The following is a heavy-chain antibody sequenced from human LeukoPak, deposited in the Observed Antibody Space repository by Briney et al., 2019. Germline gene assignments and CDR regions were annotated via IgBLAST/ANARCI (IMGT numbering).Heavy chain of an antibody. CDR1: GFTFSSYA. CDR2: IRWCGGST. J-gene: IGHJ5*02. CDR3: ATVRGTTSNWFDP. V-gene: IGHV3-23*01. D-gene: IGHD4-17*01. Sequence: PGGSLRLSCAASGFTFSSYAMSWVRQAPGKGLEWVSAIRWCGGSTYYADSVKGRFTISRDNSKHTLYLQMHSLRAEDTAVYYCATVRGTTSNWFDPGGQGTRVTVSS.